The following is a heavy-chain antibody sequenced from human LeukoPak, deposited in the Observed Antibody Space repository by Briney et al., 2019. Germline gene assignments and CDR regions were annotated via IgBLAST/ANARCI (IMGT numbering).Heavy chain of an antibody. CDR2: ISSSGSTI. CDR1: GFTFSSYE. Sequence: GGSLRLSCAASGFTFSSYEMNWVRQAPGKGLEWVSYISSSGSTIYYADSVKGRFTISRDNAKNSLYLQMNSLRAEDTAVYYCASSGSYSFDAFDIWGQGTMVTVSA. J-gene: IGHJ3*02. CDR3: ASSGSYSFDAFDI. D-gene: IGHD1-26*01. V-gene: IGHV3-48*03.